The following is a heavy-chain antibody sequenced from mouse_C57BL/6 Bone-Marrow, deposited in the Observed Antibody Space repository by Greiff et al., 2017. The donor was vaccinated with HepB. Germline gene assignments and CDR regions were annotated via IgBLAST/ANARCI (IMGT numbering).Heavy chain of an antibody. CDR2: IHPNSGST. J-gene: IGHJ1*03. CDR1: GYTFTSYW. CDR3: FYYYGSRSSYWYFDV. D-gene: IGHD1-1*01. Sequence: QVQLQQPGAELVKPGASVKLSCKASGYTFTSYWMHWVKQRPGQGLEWIGMIHPNSGSTNYNEKFKSKATLTVDKSSSTAYMQLSSLTSEDSAVYYCFYYYGSRSSYWYFDVWGTGTTVTVSS. V-gene: IGHV1-64*01.